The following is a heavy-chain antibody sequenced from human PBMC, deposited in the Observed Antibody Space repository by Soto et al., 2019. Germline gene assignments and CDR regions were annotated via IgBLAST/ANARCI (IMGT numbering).Heavy chain of an antibody. V-gene: IGHV3-30*18. CDR2: ISYDGSNK. J-gene: IGHJ4*02. CDR3: AKPRSGYSYGLRYLFDY. Sequence: GGSLRLGCAASGFTFSSYGMHWVRQAPGKGLEWVAVISYDGSNKYYADSVKGRFTISRDNSKNTLYLQMNSLRAEDTAVYYCAKPRSGYSYGLRYLFDYWGQGTLVTVSA. D-gene: IGHD5-18*01. CDR1: GFTFSSYG.